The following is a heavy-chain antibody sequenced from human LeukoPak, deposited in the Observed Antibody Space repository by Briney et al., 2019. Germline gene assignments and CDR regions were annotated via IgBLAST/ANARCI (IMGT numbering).Heavy chain of an antibody. D-gene: IGHD6-13*01. Sequence: SETLSLTCTVSGGSISNYYWSWIRQPPGKGLEWIGYIYYSGSTNYNPSLKSRVTMSADTSKNQFSLKLNSVTAADTAVYYCARRGSRWYWYFDLWSRGTLVTVSS. CDR2: IYYSGST. CDR1: GGSISNYY. J-gene: IGHJ2*01. CDR3: ARRGSRWYWYFDL. V-gene: IGHV4-59*01.